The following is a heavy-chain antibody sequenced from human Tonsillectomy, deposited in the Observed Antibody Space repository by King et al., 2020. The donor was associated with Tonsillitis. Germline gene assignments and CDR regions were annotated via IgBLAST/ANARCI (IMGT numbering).Heavy chain of an antibody. CDR1: GFTFSNYA. CDR2: IGGSGDGT. CDR3: AKNFDFWSACA. D-gene: IGHD3-3*01. J-gene: IGHJ5*02. Sequence: DVQLVESGGGLVQPGGSLRLSCAASGFTFSNYAMTWVRQAPGKGLEWVSAIGGSGDGTYFADSVKGRFTISRDNSRSTLYLQMNSLRAEDTAVYYCAKNFDFWSACAWGQGTLVTVSS. V-gene: IGHV3-23*04.